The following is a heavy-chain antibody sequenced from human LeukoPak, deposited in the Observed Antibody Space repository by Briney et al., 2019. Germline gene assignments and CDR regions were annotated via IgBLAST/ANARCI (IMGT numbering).Heavy chain of an antibody. CDR3: ASQSITMVRGVNPNYYYYGMDV. Sequence: PGEPLKISCKGSGYSFTSYWISWVRQMPGKGLEWMGRIDPSDSHTNYSPSFQGHVTISADKSISTAYLQWSSLKASDTAMYYCASQSITMVRGVNPNYYYYGMDVWGQGTTVTVSS. V-gene: IGHV5-10-1*01. J-gene: IGHJ6*02. D-gene: IGHD3-10*01. CDR1: GYSFTSYW. CDR2: IDPSDSHT.